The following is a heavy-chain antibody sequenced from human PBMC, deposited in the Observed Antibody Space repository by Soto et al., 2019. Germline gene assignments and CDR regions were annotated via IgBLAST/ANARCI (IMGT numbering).Heavy chain of an antibody. D-gene: IGHD1-1*01. CDR3: ARAERIRNYYYGMDV. J-gene: IGHJ6*02. Sequence: GGSLRLSCAASGFTFSSYEMNWVRQAPGKGLEWVSYISSSGSTIYYADSVKGRFTISRDNAKNSLYLQMNSLRAEDTAVYYCARAERIRNYYYGMDVWGQGTTVTVSS. CDR2: ISSSGSTI. V-gene: IGHV3-48*03. CDR1: GFTFSSYE.